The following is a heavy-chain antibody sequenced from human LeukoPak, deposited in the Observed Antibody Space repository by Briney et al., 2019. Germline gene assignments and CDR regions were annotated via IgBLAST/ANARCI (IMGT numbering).Heavy chain of an antibody. CDR3: AKAPYYYDSSGYYFYAFDI. V-gene: IGHV3-23*01. CDR1: RFTLSTYW. Sequence: PGGSLRLSCAASRFTLSTYWMSWVRQAPGKGLEWVSAISGSGGSTYYADSVKGRFTISRDNSKNTLYLQMNSLRAEDTAVYYCAKAPYYYDSSGYYFYAFDIWGQGTMVTVSS. D-gene: IGHD3-22*01. J-gene: IGHJ3*02. CDR2: ISGSGGST.